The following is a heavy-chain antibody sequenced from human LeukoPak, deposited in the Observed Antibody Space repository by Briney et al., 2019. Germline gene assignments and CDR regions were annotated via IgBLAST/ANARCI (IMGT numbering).Heavy chain of an antibody. V-gene: IGHV3-7*02. D-gene: IGHD6-19*01. CDR1: GFKFRDFW. CDR3: ARFGYSGWNLEN. CDR2: INQGGGVR. Sequence: PGGSLRLSCAASGFKFRDFWMTWVRQAPGKGLEWVANINQGGGVRYYVDSVKGRFTISRDDTESSLYLQMNSLRDEDTAVYYCARFGYSGWNLENWGQGTLVTVSS. J-gene: IGHJ4*02.